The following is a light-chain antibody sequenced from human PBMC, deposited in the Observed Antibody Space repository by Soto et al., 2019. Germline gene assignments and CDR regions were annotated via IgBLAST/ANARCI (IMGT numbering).Light chain of an antibody. V-gene: IGKV1-27*01. CDR1: QGISTD. Sequence: DIQMTQSPSSQSASVGDRVTITCRASQGISTDLAWYQQKPGKVPKLLIYAASILQSGVPSRFSGSGSGTDFTLTISSLQPEDVATYYCQKYHSAPLTFGGGTKVEIK. J-gene: IGKJ4*01. CDR2: AAS. CDR3: QKYHSAPLT.